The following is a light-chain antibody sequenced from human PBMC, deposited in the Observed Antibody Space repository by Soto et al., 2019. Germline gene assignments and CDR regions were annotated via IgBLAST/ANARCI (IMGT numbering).Light chain of an antibody. V-gene: IGKV1-39*01. CDR1: QSISSY. CDR3: QQSYSTPPT. J-gene: IGKJ1*01. CDR2: AAS. Sequence: DIQMTQSPSSLSASVGDRVTITCRASQSISSYLNWYQQKPGKAPKLLIYAASSLQSGVPSRFSGSGSVTDFTLTIISLQPEDFATYYCQQSYSTPPTFGQGTQVEIK.